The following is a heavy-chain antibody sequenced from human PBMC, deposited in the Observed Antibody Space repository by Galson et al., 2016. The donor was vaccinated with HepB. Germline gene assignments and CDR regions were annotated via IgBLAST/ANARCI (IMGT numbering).Heavy chain of an antibody. CDR2: IYHSGST. Sequence: SETLSLTCSVSGGSISSSNWWTWVRQPPGKGLEWIEEIYHSGSTHYNPSLKSRVTISVDKSKNQFSLNLSSVTAADTAVYFCACATYCGGDCYSLDYWGLGTLVAVSS. CDR1: GGSISSSNW. J-gene: IGHJ4*02. CDR3: ACATYCGGDCYSLDY. V-gene: IGHV4-4*02. D-gene: IGHD2-21*02.